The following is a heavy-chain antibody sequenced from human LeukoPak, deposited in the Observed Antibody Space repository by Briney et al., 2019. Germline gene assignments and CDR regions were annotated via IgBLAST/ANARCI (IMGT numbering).Heavy chain of an antibody. D-gene: IGHD3-10*01. V-gene: IGHV1-24*01. J-gene: IGHJ2*01. Sequence: ASVKVSCKVSGYTLTELSMHWVRQAPGKGLEWMEGFDPEDGETIYAQKFQGRVTMTEDTSTDTAYMELSSLRSEDTAVYYCATARITMGRSYWYFDLWGRGTLVTVSS. CDR1: GYTLTELS. CDR2: FDPEDGET. CDR3: ATARITMGRSYWYFDL.